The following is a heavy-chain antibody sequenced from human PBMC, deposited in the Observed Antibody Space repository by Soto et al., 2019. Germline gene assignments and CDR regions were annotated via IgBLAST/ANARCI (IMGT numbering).Heavy chain of an antibody. D-gene: IGHD2-21*02. V-gene: IGHV4-30-4*08. CDR1: GGSISSDNYH. Sequence: QVQLQQSGPGLEKPSQTLSLTCTVSGGSISSDNYHWTWIRQSPGKGLEWIGYIYYSGSIFYNPSFKSRVNISVDTSKSQFSLQLSSVTAADTAVYFCAREDDGGDRDYYGLDVWGQGTTVTVSS. CDR2: IYYSGSI. CDR3: AREDDGGDRDYYGLDV. J-gene: IGHJ6*02.